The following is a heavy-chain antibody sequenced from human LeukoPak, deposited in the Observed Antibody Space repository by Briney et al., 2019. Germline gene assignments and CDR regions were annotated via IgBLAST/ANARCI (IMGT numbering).Heavy chain of an antibody. CDR2: VIPIFGIA. CDR1: GGTFSSYA. V-gene: IGHV1-69*04. J-gene: IGHJ4*02. CDR3: ASAPSGYDSSGYYPEFDY. Sequence: SVKVSCKASGGTFSSYAISWVRQAPGQGLEWMGRVIPIFGIANYAQKFQGRVTITADKSTSTAYMELSSLRSEDTAVYYCASAPSGYDSSGYYPEFDYWAQGTLVTVSS. D-gene: IGHD3-22*01.